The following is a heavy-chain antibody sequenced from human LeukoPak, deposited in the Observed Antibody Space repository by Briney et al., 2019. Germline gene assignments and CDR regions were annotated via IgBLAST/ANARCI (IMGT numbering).Heavy chain of an antibody. Sequence: PGGSLRLSCAASGFTFSSYGMHWVRQAPGKGLEWVAVIWYDGRYKYYTDSVKGRFTISRDNSKNSLYLQMNSLRAEDTAVYYCARINSRSSNYYDGMDVWGQGTTVTVSS. CDR3: ARINSRSSNYYDGMDV. J-gene: IGHJ6*02. CDR2: IWYDGRYK. CDR1: GFTFSSYG. V-gene: IGHV3-33*01. D-gene: IGHD6-6*01.